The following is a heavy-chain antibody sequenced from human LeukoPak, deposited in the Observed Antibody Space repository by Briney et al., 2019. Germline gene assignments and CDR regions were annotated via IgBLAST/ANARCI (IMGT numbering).Heavy chain of an antibody. V-gene: IGHV3-30*02. CDR1: GFRFSDYG. CDR2: IPASGGTI. D-gene: IGHD5-12*01. Sequence: AGGSLRLSCVASGFRFSDYGMHWVRQAPGKGLEWVAIIPASGGTIYYADSVKGRFTISRDDSKNTLYLQMNSLRDEDTAVYYCAKGYRGYDYAFDIWGQGTMVTVSS. J-gene: IGHJ3*02. CDR3: AKGYRGYDYAFDI.